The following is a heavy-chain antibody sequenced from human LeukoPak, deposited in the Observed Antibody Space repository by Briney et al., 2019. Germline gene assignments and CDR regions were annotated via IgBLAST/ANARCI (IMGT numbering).Heavy chain of an antibody. D-gene: IGHD3-10*01. J-gene: IGHJ6*03. CDR2: INPSGGST. CDR3: ARGPRITLVRGGQWYHYMDV. Sequence: ASVKVSCKASGGTFSSYAISWVRQAPGQGLEWMGLINPSGGSTNYAQKFQGRVTMTRDTSTSTVYMGLSSLRSEGTAVYYCARGPRITLVRGGQWYHYMDVWGKGTTVTISS. V-gene: IGHV1-46*01. CDR1: GGTFSSYA.